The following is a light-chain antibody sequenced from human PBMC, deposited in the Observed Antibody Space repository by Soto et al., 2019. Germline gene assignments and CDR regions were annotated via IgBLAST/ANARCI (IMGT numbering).Light chain of an antibody. CDR2: GAT. Sequence: EIVMSQSPATLYVSHGDRVTLSCRASQSVSSNLAWYQQKPGQPPRLFIYGATSRATGVPARFSGSRSGTEFTLTISSLQSEDVAIYDCQHYTNWTPWRFAEGTKVDNK. CDR1: QSVSSN. CDR3: QHYTNWTPWR. V-gene: IGKV3-15*01. J-gene: IGKJ1*01.